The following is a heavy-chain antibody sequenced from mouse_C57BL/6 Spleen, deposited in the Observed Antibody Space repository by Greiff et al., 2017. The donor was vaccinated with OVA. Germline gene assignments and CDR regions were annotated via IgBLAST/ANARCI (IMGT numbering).Heavy chain of an antibody. D-gene: IGHD2-4*01. CDR3: AKGHYDYDPFDY. V-gene: IGHV1-64*01. J-gene: IGHJ2*01. CDR1: GYTFTSYW. Sequence: QVQLKQPGAELVKPGASVKLSCKASGYTFTSYWMHWVKQRPGQGLEWIGMIHPNSGSTNYNEKFKSKATLTVDKSSSTAYMQLSSLTSEDSAVYYCAKGHYDYDPFDYWGQGTTLTVSS. CDR2: IHPNSGST.